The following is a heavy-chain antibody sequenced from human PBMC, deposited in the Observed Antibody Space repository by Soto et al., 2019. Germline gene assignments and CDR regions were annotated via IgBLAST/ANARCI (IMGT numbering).Heavy chain of an antibody. J-gene: IGHJ6*03. V-gene: IGHV5-51*01. CDR2: IYPGDSDT. CDR3: ARVGPDWGTDYYYPAV. Sequence: PGESLKISCKGSGYSFTSYWIGWVRQMPGKGLEWMGIIYPGDSDTRYSPSFQGQVTISADKSISTAYLQWSSLKASDTAMYYCARVGPDWGTDYYYPAVWGKGTKVTVSS. CDR1: GYSFTSYW. D-gene: IGHD3-16*01.